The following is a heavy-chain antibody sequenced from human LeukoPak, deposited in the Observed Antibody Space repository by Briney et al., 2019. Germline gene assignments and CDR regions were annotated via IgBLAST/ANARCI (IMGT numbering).Heavy chain of an antibody. D-gene: IGHD5-24*01. CDR2: INHSGST. CDR3: ARGQRYGYNYTPGSYYYYYGMDV. J-gene: IGHJ6*02. V-gene: IGHV4-34*01. Sequence: SETLSLTCAVYGGSFSGYYWSWIRQPPGKGLEWIGEINHSGSTNYNPSLKSRVTISVDTSKNQFSLKLSSVTAADTAVYYCARGQRYGYNYTPGSYYYYYGMDVWGQGTTVTVSS. CDR1: GGSFSGYY.